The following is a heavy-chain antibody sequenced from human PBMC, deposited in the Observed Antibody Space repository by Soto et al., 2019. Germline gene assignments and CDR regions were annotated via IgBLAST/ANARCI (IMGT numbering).Heavy chain of an antibody. Sequence: SETLSLTCTVFGGSVAGFYWSWIRQRTWKGLEWIGYIYYSGSTNCNPSLKSRVTISVDTSKNLISLKLSSVTAADTAVYYCARIPVDTAMIYWFAPWGQGTLVTVS. J-gene: IGHJ5*02. V-gene: IGHV4-59*02. CDR3: ARIPVDTAMIYWFAP. CDR2: IYYSGST. CDR1: GGSVAGFY. D-gene: IGHD5-18*01.